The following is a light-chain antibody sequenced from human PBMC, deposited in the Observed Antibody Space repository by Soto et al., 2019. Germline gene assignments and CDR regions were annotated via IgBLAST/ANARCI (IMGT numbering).Light chain of an antibody. CDR2: EDN. Sequence: NFMLTQPHSVSESPGKTVIISCTRSSGSIASNYVQWYQQRPGSSPTTVIYEDNQRPSGGPDRFSGSIESSSNSASLTISGLETEDEADYYCQSYDATNQVFGGGTKLTVL. J-gene: IGLJ3*02. V-gene: IGLV6-57*01. CDR1: SGSIASNY. CDR3: QSYDATNQV.